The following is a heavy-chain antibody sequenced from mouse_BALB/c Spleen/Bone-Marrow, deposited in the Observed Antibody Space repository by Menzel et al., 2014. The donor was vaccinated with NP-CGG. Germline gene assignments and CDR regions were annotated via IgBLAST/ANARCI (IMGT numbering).Heavy chain of an antibody. Sequence: EVQGVESGGGLVQPGGSRKLSCAASGFTFSSFGIHWVRQAPEKGLEWVAYISSGSSTIYYADTVKGRFTISGDNPKNTLFLQMTSLRSEDTAMYYCARSGYGDYYAMDYWGQGTSVTVSS. CDR2: ISSGSSTI. V-gene: IGHV5-17*02. J-gene: IGHJ4*01. CDR1: GFTFSSFG. D-gene: IGHD2-10*02. CDR3: ARSGYGDYYAMDY.